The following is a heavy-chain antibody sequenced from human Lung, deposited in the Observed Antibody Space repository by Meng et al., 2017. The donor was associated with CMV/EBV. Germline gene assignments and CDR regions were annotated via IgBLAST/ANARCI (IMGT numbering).Heavy chain of an antibody. Sequence: GGSXRLXCAASGFSFNSYAMTWVRQAPGKGLEWVSGISGSGGSTYYADSVKGRFTISRDNSKNTLFVQMNSLRAEDTAVYYCARFGGTGSSGWLGYGMDVXGRGXTVTFSS. CDR3: ARFGGTGSSGWLGYGMDV. V-gene: IGHV3-23*01. CDR2: ISGSGGST. CDR1: GFSFNSYA. J-gene: IGHJ6*02. D-gene: IGHD6-19*01.